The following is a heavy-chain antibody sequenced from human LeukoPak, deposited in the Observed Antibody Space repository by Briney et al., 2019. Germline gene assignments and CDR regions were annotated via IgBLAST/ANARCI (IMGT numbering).Heavy chain of an antibody. CDR1: GGSISSGSYY. V-gene: IGHV4-61*02. CDR2: IYTSGST. CDR3: ARERTDTSVDY. Sequence: SQTLSLTCTVSGGSISSGSYYWTWIRQPAGKGLEWIRRIYTSGSTNHNPSLKSRVTISLDTPKNQFSLKLISVTAADTAVYFCARERTDTSVDYWGQGTLVTVSS. D-gene: IGHD5-18*01. J-gene: IGHJ4*02.